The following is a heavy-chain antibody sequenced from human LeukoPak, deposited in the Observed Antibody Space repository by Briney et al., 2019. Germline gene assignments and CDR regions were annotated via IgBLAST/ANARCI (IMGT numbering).Heavy chain of an antibody. CDR3: ATILWEAYFDY. CDR2: IYHSGST. V-gene: IGHV4-38-2*02. CDR1: GYSISSGYY. D-gene: IGHD3-10*01. J-gene: IGHJ4*02. Sequence: PSETLSLTCTVSGYSISSGYYWGWIRQPPGKGLEWIGSIYHSGSTYYNPSLKSRVTIPVDTSKNQFSLKLSSVTAADTAVYYCATILWEAYFDYWGQGTLVTVSS.